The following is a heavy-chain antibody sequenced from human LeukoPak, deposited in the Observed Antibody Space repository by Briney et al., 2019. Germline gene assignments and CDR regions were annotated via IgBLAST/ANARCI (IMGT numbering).Heavy chain of an antibody. CDR1: GGSIKNYY. V-gene: IGHV4-59*01. D-gene: IGHD4-23*01. Sequence: PSETLSLTCSVSGGSIKNYYWSWIRQPPGKGLEWLSNIYFGGTTDYNSSLKSRLTISVDTFKNQLSLNLKSVTAADTATYYCARHRSDTGGKKGVNWFDPWGQGTLVTVSS. CDR2: IYFGGTT. J-gene: IGHJ5*02. CDR3: ARHRSDTGGKKGVNWFDP.